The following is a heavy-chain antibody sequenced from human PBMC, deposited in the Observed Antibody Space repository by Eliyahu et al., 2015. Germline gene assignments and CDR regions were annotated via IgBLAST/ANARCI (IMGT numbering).Heavy chain of an antibody. Sequence: QVQLVESGGGVVQPGGSLRLSCAASKFXLXSSHMHWVRQTPGKGLEWVGLISNDESNKVYADSVKARFTISRDNSKNTLYLQMDSLRIEDTALYYCARERHSSGRAGCFDYWGQGTLVTVSS. CDR3: ARERHSSGRAGCFDY. V-gene: IGHV3-30*01. J-gene: IGHJ4*02. CDR1: KFXLXSSH. CDR2: ISNDESNK. D-gene: IGHD6-19*01.